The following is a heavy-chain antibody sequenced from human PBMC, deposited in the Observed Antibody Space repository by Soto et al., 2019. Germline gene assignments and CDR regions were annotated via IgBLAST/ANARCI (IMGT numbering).Heavy chain of an antibody. J-gene: IGHJ4*02. D-gene: IGHD2-15*01. V-gene: IGHV1-46*01. Sequence: QVQLVQSGAEVKKPGASVKVSCKASGYTFTSYFMHWVRQAPGQGLEWKGIINPSGGSTSYAQKFQGRVTMTRDTSTNTVYMELSSLRSEDTAVYYCARQYCSGGSCYTLDYWGQGTLVTVSS. CDR2: INPSGGST. CDR1: GYTFTSYF. CDR3: ARQYCSGGSCYTLDY.